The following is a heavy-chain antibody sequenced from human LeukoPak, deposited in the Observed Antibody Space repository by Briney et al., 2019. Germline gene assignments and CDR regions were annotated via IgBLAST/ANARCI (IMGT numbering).Heavy chain of an antibody. CDR3: ARRLGGERLYDY. J-gene: IGHJ4*02. CDR2: IYYSGST. Sequence: PSETLSLTCTVSGGSISSSSYYWGWIRQPPGKGLEWIGSIYYSGSTYYNPSLKSRVTISVDTSKNQFSLKLSSVTAADTAVYYCARRLGGERLYDYWGQGTLVTVSS. CDR1: GGSISSSSYY. V-gene: IGHV4-39*01. D-gene: IGHD5-12*01.